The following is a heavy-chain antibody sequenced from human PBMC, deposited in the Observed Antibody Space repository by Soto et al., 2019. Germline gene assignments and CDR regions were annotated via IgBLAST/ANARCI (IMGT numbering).Heavy chain of an antibody. V-gene: IGHV3-23*01. D-gene: IGHD6-13*01. Sequence: EVQLLDSGGGLVQPGGSLRLSCAASGFTFSSYAMNWVRQAPGKGLEWVSVISGSGGSTYYADSVKGRFTISRDNSKNTLYLQMNSLRDEETAVYYCASRGPGTYFDYWGQGSLVTVSS. CDR1: GFTFSSYA. CDR2: ISGSGGST. J-gene: IGHJ4*02. CDR3: ASRGPGTYFDY.